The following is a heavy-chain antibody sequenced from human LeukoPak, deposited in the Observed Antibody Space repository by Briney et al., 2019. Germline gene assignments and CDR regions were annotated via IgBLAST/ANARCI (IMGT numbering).Heavy chain of an antibody. V-gene: IGHV4-34*01. Sequence: SETLPLTCAVSGGSFSGYYWSWNRQPPGKGLEWIGEINHSGSTNYNPSLKSRVTISVDTSKNQFSLKLSSVTAADTAVYYCARTPSAATRYYYYYGMDVWGKGTTVTVSS. CDR3: ARTPSAATRYYYYYGMDV. CDR2: INHSGST. J-gene: IGHJ6*04. CDR1: GGSFSGYY. D-gene: IGHD2-15*01.